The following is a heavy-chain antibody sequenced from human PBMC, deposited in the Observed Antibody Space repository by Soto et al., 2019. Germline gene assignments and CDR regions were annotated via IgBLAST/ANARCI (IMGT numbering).Heavy chain of an antibody. CDR3: ARDLHSSGWASVYYGMDV. D-gene: IGHD6-19*01. Sequence: QVQLVQSGAEVKKPGSSVKVSCKASGGTFSSYAISWVRQAPGQGLEWMGGIIPIFGTANYAQKFQGRVTITADESTRTAYMELSSLRSEDTAVYYCARDLHSSGWASVYYGMDVWGQGTTVTVSS. CDR2: IIPIFGTA. CDR1: GGTFSSYA. V-gene: IGHV1-69*01. J-gene: IGHJ6*02.